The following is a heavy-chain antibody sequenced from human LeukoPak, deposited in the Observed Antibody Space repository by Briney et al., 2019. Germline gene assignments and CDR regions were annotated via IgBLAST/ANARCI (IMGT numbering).Heavy chain of an antibody. CDR3: ARGLADYDFWSGYYFAHWFDP. J-gene: IGHJ5*02. CDR2: INHSGST. V-gene: IGHV4-34*01. Sequence: SETLSLTCAVYGGSFSGFYWSWVRQPPGKGLEWIGEINHSGSTHYNPSFKSRVTILVDTSRNQFSLKLTSVTAADTAVYYCARGLADYDFWSGYYFAHWFDPWGQGTLVTVSS. CDR1: GGSFSGFY. D-gene: IGHD3-3*01.